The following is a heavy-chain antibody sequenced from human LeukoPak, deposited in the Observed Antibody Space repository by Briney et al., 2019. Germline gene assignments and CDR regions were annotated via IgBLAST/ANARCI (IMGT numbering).Heavy chain of an antibody. CDR1: GGSFSGYY. CDR2: INHSGST. J-gene: IGHJ4*02. V-gene: IGHV4-34*01. Sequence: PSETLSLTCAVYGGSFSGYYWSWIRQPPGKGLEWIGEINHSGSTNYNPSLKSQVTISVDTSKNQFSLKLSSVTAADTAVYYCARGRDYDSSGYYYGFDYWGQGTLVTVSS. D-gene: IGHD3-22*01. CDR3: ARGRDYDSSGYYYGFDY.